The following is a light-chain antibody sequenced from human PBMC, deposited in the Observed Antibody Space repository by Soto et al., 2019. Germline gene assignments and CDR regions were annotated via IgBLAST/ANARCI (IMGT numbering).Light chain of an antibody. V-gene: IGKV1D-16*01. CDR2: AAS. CDR1: QDINSW. CDR3: QQYSIYPLP. J-gene: IGKJ4*01. Sequence: DVQMTQSPSSLSASVGDRVTITCRASQDINSWLAWYQQKPGNAPKSLIYAASSLQTGVPSRFRGSASWTDFTLTISNLQPEDSATYYCQQYSIYPLPFGGGTKVEIK.